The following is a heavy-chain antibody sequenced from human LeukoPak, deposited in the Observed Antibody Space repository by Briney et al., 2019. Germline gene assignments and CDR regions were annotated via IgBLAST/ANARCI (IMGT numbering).Heavy chain of an antibody. V-gene: IGHV4-30-4*01. CDR2: IYYSGST. CDR1: GGSISSGDYY. J-gene: IGHJ5*02. Sequence: PSETLSLTCTVSGGSISSGDYYWSWIRQPPGKGLEWIGYIYYSGSTYYNPSLKSRVTISVDTSKNQFSLKLSSVTAADTAVYYCAREVVSLGAYGSNWFDPWGQGTLVTVSS. CDR3: AREVVSLGAYGSNWFDP. D-gene: IGHD3-10*01.